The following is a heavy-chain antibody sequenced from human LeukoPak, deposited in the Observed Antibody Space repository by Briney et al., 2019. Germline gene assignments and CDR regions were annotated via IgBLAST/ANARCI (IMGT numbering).Heavy chain of an antibody. CDR3: AKDSPHFDY. CDR1: GFSFSSYG. Sequence: PGGSLRLSCAASGFSFSSYGVHWVRQAPGKGLEWVAFIRYDGNNKYYSDSVKGRFTISRDNSKNTLYLQMNSLRAEDTAVYYCAKDSPHFDYWGQGTLVTVSS. V-gene: IGHV3-30*02. J-gene: IGHJ4*02. CDR2: IRYDGNNK.